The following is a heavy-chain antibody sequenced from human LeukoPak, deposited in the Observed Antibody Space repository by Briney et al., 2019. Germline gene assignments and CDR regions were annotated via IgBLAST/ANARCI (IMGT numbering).Heavy chain of an antibody. J-gene: IGHJ6*03. CDR1: GYTFTSYD. V-gene: IGHV1-8*01. CDR2: MNPNSGNT. D-gene: IGHD6-19*01. Sequence: ASVKVSCKASGYTFTSYDINWVRQATGQGLEWTGWMNPNSGNTGYAQKFQGRVTMTRNTSISTAYMELSSLRSEDTAVYYCARVRGVAGNYYYYYMDVWGKGTTVTVSS. CDR3: ARVRGVAGNYYYYYMDV.